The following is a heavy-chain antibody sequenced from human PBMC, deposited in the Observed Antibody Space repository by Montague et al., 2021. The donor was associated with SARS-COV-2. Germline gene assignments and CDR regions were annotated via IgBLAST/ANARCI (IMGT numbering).Heavy chain of an antibody. CDR3: ARGGGSGGQRANHFDY. J-gene: IGHJ4*02. V-gene: IGHV4-61*02. CDR1: GGSISSGSYY. Sequence: TLSLTCTVSGGSISSGSYYWSWIRQPAGKGLEWIGRIYISGTTNYNPSLKSRVTISVDTSKNQFSLKLSSVTAAGTAVYYCARGGGSGGQRANHFDYWGQGTLVTVSS. D-gene: IGHD2-15*01. CDR2: IYISGTT.